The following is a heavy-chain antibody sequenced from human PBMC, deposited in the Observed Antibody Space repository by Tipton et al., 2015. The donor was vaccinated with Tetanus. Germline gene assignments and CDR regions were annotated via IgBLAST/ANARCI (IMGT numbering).Heavy chain of an antibody. J-gene: IGHJ6*02. Sequence: QVQLVQSGAEVKKPGASVKVSCKASGYTFTSYDINWVRQATGQGLEWMGWMNPNSGNTGYAQKFQGRVTMTRNTSISTAYMELSSLRSEDTAVYYCARAFRRDDFWSGYKTDYYYYGMDVWGQGTTVTVSS. V-gene: IGHV1-8*01. CDR3: ARAFRRDDFWSGYKTDYYYYGMDV. CDR2: MNPNSGNT. D-gene: IGHD3-3*01. CDR1: GYTFTSYD.